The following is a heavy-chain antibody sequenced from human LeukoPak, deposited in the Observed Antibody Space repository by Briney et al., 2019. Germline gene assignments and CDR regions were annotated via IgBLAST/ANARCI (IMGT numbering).Heavy chain of an antibody. V-gene: IGHV4-34*01. D-gene: IGHD6-19*01. CDR1: GGSFSGYY. Sequence: SETLPLTCAVYGGSFSGYYWSWIRQPPGKGLEWIGEINHIGSTNCNPSLKSRVTISVDTSKNQFSLKLSSVTAADTAVYYCARTRIAVAGALGYWGQGTLVTVSS. CDR3: ARTRIAVAGALGY. CDR2: INHIGST. J-gene: IGHJ4*02.